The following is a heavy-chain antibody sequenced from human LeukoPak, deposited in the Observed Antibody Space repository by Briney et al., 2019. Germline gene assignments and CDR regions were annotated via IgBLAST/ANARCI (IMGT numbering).Heavy chain of an antibody. J-gene: IGHJ4*02. D-gene: IGHD3-22*01. Sequence: PGGSLRLSCAAPGFTFSAYAIHWVRQAPGKGLEWVAVISYDGSNKYYADSVKGRFTISRDNSKNTLYLQMNSLRAEDTAVYYCARDYPYYDSSGYLDYWGQGTLVTVSS. V-gene: IGHV3-30-3*01. CDR2: ISYDGSNK. CDR3: ARDYPYYDSSGYLDY. CDR1: GFTFSAYA.